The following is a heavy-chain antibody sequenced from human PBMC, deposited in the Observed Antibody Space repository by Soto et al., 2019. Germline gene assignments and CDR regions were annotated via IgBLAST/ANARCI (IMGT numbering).Heavy chain of an antibody. CDR2: IYYSGST. V-gene: IGHV4-31*03. D-gene: IGHD1-20*01. Sequence: APETLSLTCTVSGGSIGSGGYYWSCIRQHPGKGLEWIGYIYYSGSTYYNPSLKSRVTISVDTSKNQFSLKLSSVTAADTAVYYCARVVGGITGNMFYYYGMDVWGQGTTVTVSS. J-gene: IGHJ6*02. CDR3: ARVVGGITGNMFYYYGMDV. CDR1: GGSIGSGGYY.